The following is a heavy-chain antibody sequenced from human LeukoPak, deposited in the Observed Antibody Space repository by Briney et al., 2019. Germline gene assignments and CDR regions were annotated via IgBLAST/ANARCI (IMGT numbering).Heavy chain of an antibody. CDR1: GFTFSSYW. CDR2: IKQDGSEK. V-gene: IGHV3-7*01. J-gene: IGHJ4*02. Sequence: GGSLRLSCAASGFTFSSYWMSWVRQAPGKGLEWVANIKQDGSEKYYVDSVKGRFTISRDNAKNSLYLQMNSLRAEDTAVYYCARVVLRYDFWSGYYPPYFDYWGQGTLVTVSS. CDR3: ARVVLRYDFWSGYYPPYFDY. D-gene: IGHD3-3*01.